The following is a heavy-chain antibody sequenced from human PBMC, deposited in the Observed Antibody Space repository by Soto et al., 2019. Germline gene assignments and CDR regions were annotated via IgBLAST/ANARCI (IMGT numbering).Heavy chain of an antibody. V-gene: IGHV4-59*01. CDR3: ARLNAYYYVIDY. Sequence: PSETLSLTCTVSVGSISNYYWSWIRQPPGKGLEWIGYIYYSGSTNYNPSLKSRVTISVDTSKNQFSLKLSSVTAADTAVYYCARLNAYYYVIDYWGQGTLVTVSS. D-gene: IGHD3-22*01. CDR2: IYYSGST. CDR1: VGSISNYY. J-gene: IGHJ4*02.